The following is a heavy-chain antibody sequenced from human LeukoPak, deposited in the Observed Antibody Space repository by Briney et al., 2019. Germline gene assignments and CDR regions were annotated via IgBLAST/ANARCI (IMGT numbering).Heavy chain of an antibody. CDR3: ARGGTAMAPADYWYFDL. CDR1: GYTFTSYY. CDR2: INPSGGSN. D-gene: IGHD5-18*01. J-gene: IGHJ2*01. V-gene: IGHV1-46*01. Sequence: RASVKDSCMASGYTFTSYYMHWVRQAPGQGLEWMGIINPSGGSNSYAQKCQGRVTMTRATSTSTVYMELSSLRSEDTAVYYCARGGTAMAPADYWYFDLWGRGTLGTVSS.